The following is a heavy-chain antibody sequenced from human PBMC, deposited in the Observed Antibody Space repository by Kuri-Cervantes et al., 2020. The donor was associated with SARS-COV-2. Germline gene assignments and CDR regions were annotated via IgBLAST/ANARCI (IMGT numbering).Heavy chain of an antibody. Sequence: ASVKVSCKASGYTFTSYDINWVRQATGQGLEWMGWMNPNSGNTGYAQKFQGRVTMTRNTSISTAYMELSSLRSADTAVYYCARMYGSGGYYPPGDFWGQGTLVTVSS. D-gene: IGHD3-10*01. CDR3: ARMYGSGGYYPPGDF. J-gene: IGHJ4*02. CDR1: GYTFTSYD. V-gene: IGHV1-8*01. CDR2: MNPNSGNT.